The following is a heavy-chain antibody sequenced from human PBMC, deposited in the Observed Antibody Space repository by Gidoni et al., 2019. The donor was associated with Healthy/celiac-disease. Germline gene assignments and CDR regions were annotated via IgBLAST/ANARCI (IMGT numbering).Heavy chain of an antibody. V-gene: IGHV2-5*01. CDR3: AHIYYYGSGKIWRYGSWFDP. Sequence: QLTLKESGPTLVTPTQTLTLTCTFSGFSLSTSGVAVGWIRQPPGKALEWLARIYWNDDKSYSPSLKSRITISKDTSKNQVVLTMTNMDPVDTATYYCAHIYYYGSGKIWRYGSWFDPWGQGTLVTVSS. D-gene: IGHD3-10*01. CDR2: IYWNDDK. CDR1: GFSLSTSGVA. J-gene: IGHJ5*02.